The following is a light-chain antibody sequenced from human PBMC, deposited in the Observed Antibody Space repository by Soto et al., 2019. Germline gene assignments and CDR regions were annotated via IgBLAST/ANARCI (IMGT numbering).Light chain of an antibody. CDR2: AAS. V-gene: IGKV3-15*01. CDR1: QSVSSS. Sequence: EIVMTQSPATLSVSPGERVSLSCRASQSVSSSVAWYQQKPGQAPRLLIYAASNRATDVPARFSGSGSGTEFTLTISSLQSEDFAVYYCQQCGNWPPFTFGQGTKLEVK. CDR3: QQCGNWPPFT. J-gene: IGKJ2*01.